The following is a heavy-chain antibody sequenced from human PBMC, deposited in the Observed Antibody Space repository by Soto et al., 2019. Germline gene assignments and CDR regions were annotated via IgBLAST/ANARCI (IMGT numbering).Heavy chain of an antibody. D-gene: IGHD6-19*01. Sequence: VQLLESGGGLVQPGGSLRLSCAASGFTFSSHAMMWVRHAPGKGLEWVSAISGNGGSTYYADSVKGRFTISRDNSKNTLYLQMNSLRAEDTAIYYCAKPLAVDFDYWGQGTLVTVSS. V-gene: IGHV3-23*01. CDR3: AKPLAVDFDY. CDR1: GFTFSSHA. J-gene: IGHJ4*02. CDR2: ISGNGGST.